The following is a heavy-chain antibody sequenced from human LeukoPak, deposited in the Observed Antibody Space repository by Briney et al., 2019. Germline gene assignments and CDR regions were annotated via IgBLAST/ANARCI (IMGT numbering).Heavy chain of an antibody. J-gene: IGHJ4*02. D-gene: IGHD6-13*01. CDR2: ISQDASEI. CDR3: ARDRHINSWSNDRFDY. Sequence: PGGSLRLSCAASRFTFSNYWMTWVRQAPGKGLEWVSNISQDASEINYVDSVKGRFTISRVNAENSLYPQMNSLRAEDTAIYYCARDRHINSWSNDRFDYWGQGALVTVSS. CDR1: RFTFSNYW. V-gene: IGHV3-7*01.